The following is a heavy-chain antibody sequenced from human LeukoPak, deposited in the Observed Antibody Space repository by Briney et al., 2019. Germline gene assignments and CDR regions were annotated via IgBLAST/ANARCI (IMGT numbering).Heavy chain of an antibody. V-gene: IGHV4-38-2*02. Sequence: SETLSLTCSVSGYFVSSGYYWGWIRQPPGKGLEWIGEINHSGSTNYNPSLKSRVTISVDTSKNQFSLKLSSVTAADTAVYYCARTERRIAARLRFDPWGQGTLVTVSS. D-gene: IGHD6-6*01. CDR1: GYFVSSGYY. CDR3: ARTERRIAARLRFDP. CDR2: INHSGST. J-gene: IGHJ5*02.